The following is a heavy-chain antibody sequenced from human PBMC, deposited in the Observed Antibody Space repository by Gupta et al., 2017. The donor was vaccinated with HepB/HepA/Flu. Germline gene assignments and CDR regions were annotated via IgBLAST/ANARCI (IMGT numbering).Heavy chain of an antibody. CDR3: VRALDS. J-gene: IGHJ4*02. V-gene: IGHV3-74*01. CDR1: GFTFSSSW. Sequence: EVQLVESAGVLVQPGGSLRLSCAASGFTFSSSWMHWVRQAPGKGLVWVSSLNGDGSTTNYADSVRGRFTISRDNAKNTLFLQMNSLRAEDTAVYYCVRALDSWGQGTLVTVSS. CDR2: LNGDGSTT.